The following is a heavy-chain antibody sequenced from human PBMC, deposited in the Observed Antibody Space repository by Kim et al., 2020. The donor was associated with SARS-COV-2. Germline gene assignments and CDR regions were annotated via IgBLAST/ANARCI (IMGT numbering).Heavy chain of an antibody. J-gene: IGHJ5*02. V-gene: IGHV3-7*03. CDR2: INQDGSDK. D-gene: IGHD3-3*01. Sequence: GGSLRLSCEDTGSTFTTSWISWIRQAPGKGLEWVANINQDGSDKYYVDSVQGRFTISRDSAKKSLFLQMNSLRAEDTAVYYCAAYVSWSGFSFDTWGQGTLVTVSS. CDR3: AAYVSWSGFSFDT. CDR1: GSTFTTSW.